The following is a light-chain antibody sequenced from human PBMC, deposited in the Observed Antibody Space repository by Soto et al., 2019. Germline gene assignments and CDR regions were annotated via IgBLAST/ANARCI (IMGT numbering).Light chain of an antibody. J-gene: IGLJ3*02. V-gene: IGLV2-14*03. CDR2: DVS. CDR1: SSDVGGYNY. CDR3: SSYTSSSSPL. Sequence: QSALTQPASVSGSPGHSITISCTGTSSDVGGYNYVSWYQHHPGKAPKLMIYDVSNRPSGVSNRFSGSKSGNTASLTISGLQAEDGADYYCSSYTSSSSPLFGGGTKATVL.